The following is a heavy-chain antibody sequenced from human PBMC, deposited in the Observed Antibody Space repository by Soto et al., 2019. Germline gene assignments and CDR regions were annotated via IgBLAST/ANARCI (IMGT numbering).Heavy chain of an antibody. CDR1: GGSISSCGYY. Sequence: SETLSLTCTVSGGSISSCGYYWIWIRQGPGKGLEGVGYIYYSGSTYYNPPLKSRVTLSVDTSKNQSSLKLSSVTAADTAVYYCATPADFWSGYYTRASYYYYMGVWGKGTTVTVFS. D-gene: IGHD3-3*01. V-gene: IGHV4-39*01. J-gene: IGHJ6*03. CDR3: ATPADFWSGYYTRASYYYYMGV. CDR2: IYYSGST.